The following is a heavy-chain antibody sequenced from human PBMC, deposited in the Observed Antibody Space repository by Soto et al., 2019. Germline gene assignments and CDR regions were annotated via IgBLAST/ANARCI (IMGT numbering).Heavy chain of an antibody. CDR1: GYTFTSYA. V-gene: IGHV1-3*01. Sequence: QVQLVQSGAEVKKPGASVKISCKTSGYTFTSYALHWVRQAPGQRLEWMGWINAGNGNTKYSQKFQGRVIITRDTSASTAYMELRSLRSEDTAVYYCARASAGMDVWGQGTTVTVSS. CDR3: ARASAGMDV. CDR2: INAGNGNT. J-gene: IGHJ6*02.